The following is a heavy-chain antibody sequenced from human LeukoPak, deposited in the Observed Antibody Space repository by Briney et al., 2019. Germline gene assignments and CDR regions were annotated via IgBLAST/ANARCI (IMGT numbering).Heavy chain of an antibody. J-gene: IGHJ4*02. Sequence: GGSLTLSCAASGFTFSSYWMSWVRQAPGKGLEWVANIKQDGSEKYYVDSVRGRFTISRDIAQDSLYLQMNSLRAEDTAVYYCAREGWFGDLLSYPLDHWGQGTLVTVSS. CDR1: GFTFSSYW. CDR3: AREGWFGDLLSYPLDH. V-gene: IGHV3-7*01. CDR2: IKQDGSEK. D-gene: IGHD3-10*01.